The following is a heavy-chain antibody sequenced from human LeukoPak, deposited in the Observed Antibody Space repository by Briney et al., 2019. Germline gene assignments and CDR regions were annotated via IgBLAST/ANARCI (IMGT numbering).Heavy chain of an antibody. Sequence: SETLFLTCTVSGGSINNYDWSWIRQSPGKGLEWIGYIYVSGSTSYNPPLKSRVTISVDTSKNQFSLKLSSVTAADTAVYYCARLVYDFWAGYYMDLWGQGTMVTVSS. V-gene: IGHV4-59*01. J-gene: IGHJ3*01. CDR3: ARLVYDFWAGYYMDL. CDR2: IYVSGST. CDR1: GGSINNYD. D-gene: IGHD3-3*01.